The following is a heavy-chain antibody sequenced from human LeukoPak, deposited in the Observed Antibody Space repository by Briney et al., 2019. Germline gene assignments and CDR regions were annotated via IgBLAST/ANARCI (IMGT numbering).Heavy chain of an antibody. CDR2: ISSNGGST. CDR1: GFTFSSYA. Sequence: GGSLRLSCAASGFTFSSYAMHWVRQAPGKGLEYVSAISSNGGSTYYANSVKGRFTISRDNSKNTLYLQMGSLRAEDMAVYYRARGRPTIYWGQGTLVTVSS. J-gene: IGHJ4*02. V-gene: IGHV3-64*01. CDR3: ARGRPTIY. D-gene: IGHD3-10*01.